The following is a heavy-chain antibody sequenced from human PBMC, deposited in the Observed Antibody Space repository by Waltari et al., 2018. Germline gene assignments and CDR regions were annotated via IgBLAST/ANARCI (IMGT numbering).Heavy chain of an antibody. J-gene: IGHJ3*01. CDR2: LFSGDAT. V-gene: IGHV4-39*01. Sequence: GCIHWRPGQSVEWVASLFSGDATYTSPYLRSRVTMSRDTSRNQLSLVLGAVTATDTAVYYFATYIGASLGTAAFDVWGQGTLVTVSS. D-gene: IGHD5-12*01. CDR3: ATYIGASLGTAAFDV.